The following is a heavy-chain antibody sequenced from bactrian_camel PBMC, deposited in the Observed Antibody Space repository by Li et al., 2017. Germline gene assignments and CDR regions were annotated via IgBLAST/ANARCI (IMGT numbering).Heavy chain of an antibody. CDR3: AASLGPYCGGTLPTPLWGI. CDR1: GNLYNLNC. D-gene: IGHD5*01. J-gene: IGHJ4*01. CDR2: IDEDGSA. Sequence: HVQLVESGGGSVQPGGSLRLSCAASGNLYNLNCLGWFRQAPGKEREGVAAIDEDGSASYADSVNGRFTISRDNVKKTVYLQMNSLKPEDTAMYYCAASLGPYCGGTLPTPLWGIRGQGTQVTVS. V-gene: IGHV3S53*01.